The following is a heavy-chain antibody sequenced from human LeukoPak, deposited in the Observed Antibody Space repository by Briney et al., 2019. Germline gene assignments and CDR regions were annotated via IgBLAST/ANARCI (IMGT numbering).Heavy chain of an antibody. V-gene: IGHV1-18*01. J-gene: IGHJ4*02. Sequence: GASVKVSCKASGYTFTSYGISWVRQAPGQGLEWMGWISAYNGNTNYAQKLQGRVTMTTDTSTGTAYMELRSLRSDDTAVYYCARDLRGYCSSTSCLPGGYWGQGTLVTVSS. CDR2: ISAYNGNT. CDR1: GYTFTSYG. CDR3: ARDLRGYCSSTSCLPGGY. D-gene: IGHD2-2*01.